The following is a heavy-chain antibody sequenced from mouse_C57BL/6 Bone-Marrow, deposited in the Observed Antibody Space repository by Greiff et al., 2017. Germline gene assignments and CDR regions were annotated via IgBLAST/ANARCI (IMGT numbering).Heavy chain of an antibody. CDR1: GFTFSDYY. CDR3: ARGWLLHAMDY. D-gene: IGHD2-3*01. J-gene: IGHJ4*01. V-gene: IGHV5-12*01. Sequence: EVQRVESGGGLVQPGGSLKLSCAASGFTFSDYYMYWVRQTPEKRLEWVAYISNGGGSTYYPDTVKGRFTISRDNAKNTLYLQMSRLKSEDTAMYYCARGWLLHAMDYWGQGTSVTVSS. CDR2: ISNGGGST.